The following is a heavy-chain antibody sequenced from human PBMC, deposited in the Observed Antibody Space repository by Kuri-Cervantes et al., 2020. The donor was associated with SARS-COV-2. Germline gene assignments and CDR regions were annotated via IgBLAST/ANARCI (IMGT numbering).Heavy chain of an antibody. D-gene: IGHD3-9*01. CDR2: INPNSGGT. CDR3: ARSTPFRRLLVISQGGAFDI. CDR1: GYTFTGYY. V-gene: IGHV1-2*04. Sequence: ASVKVSCKTSGYTFTGYYMHWGRQAPGQGLEWMGWINPNSGGTNYAQKFQGWVTMTRDTSISTVYMELSRLRSDDTAAYYCARSTPFRRLLVISQGGAFDIWGQGTMVTVSS. J-gene: IGHJ3*02.